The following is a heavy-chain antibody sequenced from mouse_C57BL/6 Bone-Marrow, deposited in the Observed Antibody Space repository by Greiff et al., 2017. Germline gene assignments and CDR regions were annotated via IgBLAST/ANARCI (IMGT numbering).Heavy chain of an antibody. Sequence: EVQLVESGEGLVKPGGSLKLSCAASGFTFSSYAMSWVRLTPEKRLEWVAYISSGGDYIYYADTVKGRFTISRDNARNTLYLQMSSLKSEDTAMYYCTRGRYYSNFFYYAMDYWGQGTSVTVSS. D-gene: IGHD2-5*01. J-gene: IGHJ4*01. V-gene: IGHV5-9-1*02. CDR3: TRGRYYSNFFYYAMDY. CDR2: ISSGGDYI. CDR1: GFTFSSYA.